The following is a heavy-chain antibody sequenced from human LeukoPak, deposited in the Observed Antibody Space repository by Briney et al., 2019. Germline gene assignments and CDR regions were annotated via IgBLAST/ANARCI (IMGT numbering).Heavy chain of an antibody. J-gene: IGHJ4*02. CDR3: ARDHPYGSGSYDFDY. CDR2: ISSSSSYI. D-gene: IGHD3-10*01. V-gene: IGHV3-21*01. CDR1: GFTFSTYE. Sequence: GGSLRLSCAASGFTFSTYEMNWVRQAPGKGLEWVSSISSSSSYIYYADSVKGRFTISRDNAKNSLYLQMNSLRAEDTAVYYCARDHPYGSGSYDFDYWGQGTLVTVSS.